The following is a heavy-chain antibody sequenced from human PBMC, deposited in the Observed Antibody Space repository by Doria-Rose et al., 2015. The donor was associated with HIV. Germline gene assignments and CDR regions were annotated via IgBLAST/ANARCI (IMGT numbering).Heavy chain of an antibody. CDR1: GFTFSGYS. D-gene: IGHD2-15*01. CDR3: ARDGGGYLDH. V-gene: IGHV3-21*03. J-gene: IGHJ4*02. Sequence: GLVKPGGSLRLSCAASGFTFSGYSMNWVRHTPGKGLEWVSFISSTSDYIYYADSVKGRFTISRDNAKNSLHLQMNSLRAEDTAVYYCARDGGGYLDHWGQGTLVTVSS. CDR2: ISSTSDYI.